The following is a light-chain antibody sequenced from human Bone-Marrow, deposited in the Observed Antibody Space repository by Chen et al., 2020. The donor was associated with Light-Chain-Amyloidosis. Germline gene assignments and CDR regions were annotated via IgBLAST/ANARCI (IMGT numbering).Light chain of an antibody. Sequence: SYELTQPPSLSVSPGQTARLTCSGDDLPTKYAYWYQQKQGQAPVLVIHRDTERPSGISERFSGSSSGTTATLTISGVQAEDEAYYHCQSADSSGTYEVIFGGGTKLTVL. CDR3: QSADSSGTYEVI. V-gene: IGLV3-25*03. CDR2: RDT. CDR1: DLPTKY. J-gene: IGLJ2*01.